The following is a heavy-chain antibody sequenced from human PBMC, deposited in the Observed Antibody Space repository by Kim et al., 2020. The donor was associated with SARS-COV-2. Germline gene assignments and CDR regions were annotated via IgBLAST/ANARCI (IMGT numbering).Heavy chain of an antibody. Sequence: SETLSLTCAVYGGSFSGYYWSWIRQPPGKGLEWIGEINHSGSTNYNPSLKSRVTISVDTSKNQFSLKLSSVTAADTAVYYCARGRGYYDSSGYRNFDYWGQGTLVTVSS. CDR2: INHSGST. V-gene: IGHV4-34*01. D-gene: IGHD3-22*01. J-gene: IGHJ4*02. CDR1: GGSFSGYY. CDR3: ARGRGYYDSSGYRNFDY.